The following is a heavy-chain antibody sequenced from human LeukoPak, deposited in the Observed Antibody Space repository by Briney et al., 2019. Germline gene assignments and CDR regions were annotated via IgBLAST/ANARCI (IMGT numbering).Heavy chain of an antibody. V-gene: IGHV5-51*03. CDR2: IYPGDSDT. D-gene: IGHD3-10*01. J-gene: IGHJ4*02. CDR3: ARQGLWFGEQLDY. CDR1: GYSFTTYW. Sequence: KPGDSLKISCKGSGYSFTTYWIGWVRQMPGKGLEWMGIIYPGDSDTRYSPSFQGQVTISADKSISTAYLQWSSLKASDTAMYYCARQGLWFGEQLDYWGQGTLVTVSS.